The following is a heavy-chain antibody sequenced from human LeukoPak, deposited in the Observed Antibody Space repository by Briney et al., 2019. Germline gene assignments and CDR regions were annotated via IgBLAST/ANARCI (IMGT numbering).Heavy chain of an antibody. Sequence: KPSETLSLTCSVSDYSISSGYYWGWTRQPPGKGLEWIGSISHSGSTYYNPSLKSRVTISVDTSKNHFSLKLSSVTAADTAVYYCARVAGSYTTFYFDYWGQGTLVTVSS. D-gene: IGHD1-26*01. CDR1: DYSISSGYY. CDR2: ISHSGST. V-gene: IGHV4-38-2*02. J-gene: IGHJ4*02. CDR3: ARVAGSYTTFYFDY.